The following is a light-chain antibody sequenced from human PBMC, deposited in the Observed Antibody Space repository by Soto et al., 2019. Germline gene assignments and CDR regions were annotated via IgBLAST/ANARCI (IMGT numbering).Light chain of an antibody. V-gene: IGKV3-20*01. CDR1: QSVSGDY. CDR2: GVS. Sequence: EIVLTQSPGTLSLSPGERATLFCRASQSVSGDYLGWYQQKPGQAPRLLIYGVSSRATRIPDRFSGSGSETDSSLPISILEPEYLALYCCQQYGNTPVPFGQGAKLQIK. J-gene: IGKJ2*01. CDR3: QQYGNTPVP.